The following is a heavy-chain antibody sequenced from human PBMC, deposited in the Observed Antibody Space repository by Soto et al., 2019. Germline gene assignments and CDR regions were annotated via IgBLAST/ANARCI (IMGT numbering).Heavy chain of an antibody. CDR3: PRLRGGSGSYRGYYMDV. D-gene: IGHD3-10*01. Sequence: SETLSLTCTVSGGSISSSSYYWGWIRQPPGKGLEWIGSIYYSGSTYYNPSLKSRVTISVDTSKNQFSLKLSPVTAADTAVYYCPRLRGGSGSYRGYYMDVWGKGTTVTVSS. V-gene: IGHV4-39*01. J-gene: IGHJ6*03. CDR2: IYYSGST. CDR1: GGSISSSSYY.